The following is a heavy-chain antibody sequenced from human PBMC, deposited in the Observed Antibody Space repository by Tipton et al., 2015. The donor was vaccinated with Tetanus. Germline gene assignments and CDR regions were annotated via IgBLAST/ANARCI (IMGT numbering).Heavy chain of an antibody. CDR1: GFTFSSYA. CDR2: ISGSGGST. CDR3: AKAKYYYDSSGSRGYYYGMDV. V-gene: IGHV3-23*01. D-gene: IGHD3-22*01. Sequence: CAASGFTFSSYAMSWVRQAPGKGLEWVSAISGSGGSTYYADSVKGRFTISRDNSKNTLYLQMNSLRAEDTAVYYCAKAKYYYDSSGSRGYYYGMDVWGQGTTVTVSS. J-gene: IGHJ6*02.